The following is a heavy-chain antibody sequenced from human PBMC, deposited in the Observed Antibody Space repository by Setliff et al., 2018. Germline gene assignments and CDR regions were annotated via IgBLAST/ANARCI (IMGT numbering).Heavy chain of an antibody. J-gene: IGHJ4*02. Sequence: SETLSLTCAVYGGSFSGYYWSWIRQPPGKGLEWIGEINHSGSTNYNPSPKSRVTRSVDTSKSQFSLKLSSVTSADTAVYYCARWRRGGWYINYDYWGQGTLVTVSS. D-gene: IGHD6-19*01. CDR3: ARWRRGGWYINYDY. CDR2: INHSGST. CDR1: GGSFSGYY. V-gene: IGHV4-34*01.